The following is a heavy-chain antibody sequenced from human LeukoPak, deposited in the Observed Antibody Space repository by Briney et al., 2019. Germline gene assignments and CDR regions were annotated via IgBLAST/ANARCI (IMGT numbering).Heavy chain of an antibody. CDR2: INGDGSST. V-gene: IGHV3-74*01. CDR1: GFTFSGYW. J-gene: IGHJ6*03. CDR3: AKGAAGGGGVTNYYYYYMDV. D-gene: IGHD3-3*01. Sequence: GGSLRLSCAASGFTFSGYWMRWVRQAPGKGLVWVSRINGDGSSTTYADSVKGRFTISRDNAKNSLYLQMNSLRAEDAAVCYCAKGAAGGGGVTNYYYYYMDVWGKGTTVTVSS.